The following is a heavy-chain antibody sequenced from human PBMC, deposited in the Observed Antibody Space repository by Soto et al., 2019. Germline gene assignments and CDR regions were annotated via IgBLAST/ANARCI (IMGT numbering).Heavy chain of an antibody. J-gene: IGHJ6*02. Sequence: EVQLVEFGGGLVKPGGSLRLSCAASGFTFNTYTMNWVRQAPGKGLEWVSSISSRSIYIYYADSVTGRFTISRDDARNSLYLQMNSLRAEDTAVYYCAREEVSRPNTYHGLDVWGQGTMVTVSS. CDR1: GFTFNTYT. V-gene: IGHV3-21*01. CDR2: ISSRSIYI. CDR3: AREEVSRPNTYHGLDV.